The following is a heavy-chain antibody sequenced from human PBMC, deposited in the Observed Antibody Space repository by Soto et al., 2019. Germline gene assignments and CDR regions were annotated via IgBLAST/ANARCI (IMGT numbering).Heavy chain of an antibody. CDR3: AREDIPAAPYYYYYGMDV. J-gene: IGHJ6*02. Sequence: ASVKVSCKASGYTFTSYYMHWVRQAPGQGLEWMGIINPSGGSASYAQKFQGRVTMTRDTSTSTVYMELSSLRSEDTAVYYCAREDIPAAPYYYYYGMDVSGQGTTVTVSS. CDR2: INPSGGSA. CDR1: GYTFTSYY. V-gene: IGHV1-46*01. D-gene: IGHD2-2*01.